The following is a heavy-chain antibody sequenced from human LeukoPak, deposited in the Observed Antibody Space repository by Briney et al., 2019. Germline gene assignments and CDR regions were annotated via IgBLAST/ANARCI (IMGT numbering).Heavy chain of an antibody. J-gene: IGHJ4*02. V-gene: IGHV4-59*08. CDR2: LSSTGST. D-gene: IGHD3-9*01. Sequence: PSETLSLTCTVSGASMTSHYWSWIRQPPGRELEWIGYLSSTGSTNYNPSLKSRVAISVDTSKNQFSLKLSSVTAADTAVYYCARLRRTGNTGYYHDSWGQGTLVTVSS. CDR3: ARLRRTGNTGYYHDS. CDR1: GASMTSHY.